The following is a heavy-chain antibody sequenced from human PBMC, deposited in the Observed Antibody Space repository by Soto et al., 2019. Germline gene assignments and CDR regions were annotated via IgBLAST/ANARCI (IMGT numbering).Heavy chain of an antibody. CDR1: GFTFSSYE. J-gene: IGHJ6*02. Sequence: GGSLRLSCAASGFTFSSYEMNWVRQAPGKGLEWVSYISSSGSTIYYADSVKGRFTISRDNAKNSLYLQMNSLRAEDTAVYYCARYLPYYYGSGSYLRSYYYGMDVWGQGTTVTVSS. D-gene: IGHD3-10*01. CDR3: ARYLPYYYGSGSYLRSYYYGMDV. V-gene: IGHV3-48*03. CDR2: ISSSGSTI.